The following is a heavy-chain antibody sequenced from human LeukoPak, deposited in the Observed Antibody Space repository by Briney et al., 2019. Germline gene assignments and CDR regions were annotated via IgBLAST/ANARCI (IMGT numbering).Heavy chain of an antibody. Sequence: PSETLSLTCTVSGGSINSHYWNWVRQSPGKGLEGIGYMYHTGSTDYNPSLESRVTISIDSSKTQFSLRLASVTAADTAVYYCARATGFYASGPYCYLDVWGKGTTVTVSS. CDR3: ARATGFYASGPYCYLDV. J-gene: IGHJ6*03. V-gene: IGHV4-59*11. CDR2: MYHTGST. D-gene: IGHD3-10*01. CDR1: GGSINSHY.